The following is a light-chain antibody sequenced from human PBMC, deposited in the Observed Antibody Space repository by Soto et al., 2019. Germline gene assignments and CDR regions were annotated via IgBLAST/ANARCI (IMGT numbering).Light chain of an antibody. CDR2: AAS. CDR1: QSISSY. CDR3: QQSYSTTPT. Sequence: DIQMTQSPSSLSASVGDRVTITCRASQSISSYLNWYQQKPGKAPKLLIYAASSLQSGVPSRFSGSGSGTDFTLTISSLQHEDFETYYCQQSYSTTPTFGQGTKVEIK. V-gene: IGKV1-39*01. J-gene: IGKJ1*01.